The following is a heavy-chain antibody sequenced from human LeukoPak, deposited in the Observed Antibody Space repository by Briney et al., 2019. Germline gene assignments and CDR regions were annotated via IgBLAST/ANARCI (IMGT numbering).Heavy chain of an antibody. J-gene: IGHJ4*02. CDR3: AREGLVGAEDY. CDR2: IKQDGSEK. D-gene: IGHD2-2*01. Sequence: PGGSLRLSCAASGFTFSSYRMSWVRQAPGKGLEWVANIKQDGSEKYYVDSVKGRFTISRDNAKNSLYLQMNSLRAEDTAVYYCAREGLVGAEDYWGQGTLVTVSS. V-gene: IGHV3-7*01. CDR1: GFTFSSYR.